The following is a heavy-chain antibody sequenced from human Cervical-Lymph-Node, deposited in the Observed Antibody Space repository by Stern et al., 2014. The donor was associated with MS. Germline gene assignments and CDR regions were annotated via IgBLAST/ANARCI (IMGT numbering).Heavy chain of an antibody. D-gene: IGHD2-8*01. V-gene: IGHV1-46*01. J-gene: IGHJ4*02. CDR3: ARDPCTNGVCAFFDY. CDR1: GYTFTSYY. Sequence: QLVQSGAEVKKPGASVKVSCKASGYTFTSYYMHWVRQAPGQGLEWMGIINPSGGSTSYAQKFQGRVTMTRDTSTSTVYMELSSLRSEDTAVYYCARDPCTNGVCAFFDYWGQGTLVTVSS. CDR2: INPSGGST.